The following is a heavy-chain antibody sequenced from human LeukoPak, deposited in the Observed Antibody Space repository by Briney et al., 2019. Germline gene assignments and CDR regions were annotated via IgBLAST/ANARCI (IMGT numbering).Heavy chain of an antibody. D-gene: IGHD5-24*01. Sequence: PGRSLRLSCAASGFSFSTFAMHWVRQAPGKGLEWVAVISYDGTSKYYADSVKGRFTIPRDNSKNTLYLQMNSLRPEDTAVYYCARAGDGYNSHFDSWGQGTLVTVSS. CDR2: ISYDGTSK. J-gene: IGHJ4*02. CDR1: GFSFSTFA. CDR3: ARAGDGYNSHFDS. V-gene: IGHV3-30*03.